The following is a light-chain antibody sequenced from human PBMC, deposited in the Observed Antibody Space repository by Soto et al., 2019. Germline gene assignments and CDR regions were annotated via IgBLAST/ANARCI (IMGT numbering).Light chain of an antibody. CDR3: RLYTTDSTYV. Sequence: QGSLTHPPSVSGSPGQPLTISCTGTISDFNNYSRVSWYHRPPRTGRKLIIFEVNNRPSGVPGRFSGSKSGNTASLTISGLQAEDEGEYYCRLYTTDSTYVFGPGTKVTVL. V-gene: IGLV2-18*01. CDR1: ISDFNNYSR. CDR2: EVN. J-gene: IGLJ1*01.